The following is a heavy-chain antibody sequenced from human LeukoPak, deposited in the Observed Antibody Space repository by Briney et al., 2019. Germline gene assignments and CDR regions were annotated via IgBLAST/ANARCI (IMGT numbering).Heavy chain of an antibody. CDR1: GGSISSYY. Sequence: SETLSLTCTVSGGSISSYYWSWIRQPPGKGLEWIGYIYYSGSTNYNPSLKSRVTISVDTSKSQFSLKLSSVTAADTAVYYCARGYCSSTSCYAFDIWGQGTMVTVSS. J-gene: IGHJ3*02. CDR2: IYYSGST. CDR3: ARGYCSSTSCYAFDI. V-gene: IGHV4-59*08. D-gene: IGHD2-2*01.